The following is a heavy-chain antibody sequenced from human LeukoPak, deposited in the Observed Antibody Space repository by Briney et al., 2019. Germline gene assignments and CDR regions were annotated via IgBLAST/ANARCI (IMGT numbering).Heavy chain of an antibody. J-gene: IGHJ6*02. Sequence: SETLSLTCTVSGGSINSSSYYWGWVRQPPGKGLEWIGSMYYRGSTYYNPSLKSRVTISVDTSRNQFSLKLSSVTAADTAVYYCARDAGHQLSKRNYYAMDVWGQGTTVTVSS. D-gene: IGHD1-1*01. CDR1: GGSINSSSYY. CDR3: ARDAGHQLSKRNYYAMDV. CDR2: MYYRGST. V-gene: IGHV4-39*07.